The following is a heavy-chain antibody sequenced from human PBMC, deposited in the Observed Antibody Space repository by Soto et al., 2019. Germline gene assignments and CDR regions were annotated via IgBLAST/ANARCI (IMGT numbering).Heavy chain of an antibody. CDR2: TYCRSRWYN. Sequence: SQTLSLTFAISGDSVSSNSAAWNWIRQSPSRGLEWLGRTYCRSRWYNDYAVSVRSRITVNPDTSKNQFSLQLTSVTPEDTAVYYCAGTTSHYWYYMDVWGKGTTVTVSS. J-gene: IGHJ6*03. CDR3: AGTTSHYWYYMDV. CDR1: GDSVSSNSAA. D-gene: IGHD1-7*01. V-gene: IGHV6-1*01.